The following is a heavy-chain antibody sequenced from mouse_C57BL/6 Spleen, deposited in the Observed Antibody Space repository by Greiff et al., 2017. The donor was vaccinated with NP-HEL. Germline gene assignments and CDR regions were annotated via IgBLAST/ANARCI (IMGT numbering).Heavy chain of an antibody. CDR2: ISDGGSYT. Sequence: VQLKESGGGLVKPGGSLKLSCAASGFTFSSYAMSWVRQTPEKRLEWVATISDGGSYTYYPDNVKGRFTISRDNAKNNLYLQMSHLKSEDTAMYYCARDLNWDLAYWGQGTLVTVSA. J-gene: IGHJ3*01. CDR1: GFTFSSYA. D-gene: IGHD4-1*01. CDR3: ARDLNWDLAY. V-gene: IGHV5-4*01.